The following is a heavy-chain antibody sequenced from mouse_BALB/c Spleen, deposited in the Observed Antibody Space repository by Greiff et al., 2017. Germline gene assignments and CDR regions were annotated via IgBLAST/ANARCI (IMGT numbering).Heavy chain of an antibody. V-gene: IGHV1-7*01. CDR3: ARGDPGSLYYYAMDY. D-gene: IGHD1-1*02. CDR2: INPSTGYT. Sequence: VQLQESGAELAKPGASVKMSCKASGYTFTSYWMHWVKQRPGQGLEWIGYINPSTGYTEYNQKFKDKATLTADKSSSTAYMQLSSLTSEDSAVYYCARGDPGSLYYYAMDYWGQGTSVTVSS. CDR1: GYTFTSYW. J-gene: IGHJ4*01.